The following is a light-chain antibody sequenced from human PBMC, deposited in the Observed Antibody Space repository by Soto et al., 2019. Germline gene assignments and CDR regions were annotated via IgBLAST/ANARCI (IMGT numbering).Light chain of an antibody. J-gene: IGLJ1*01. CDR3: SSYAGSNTFV. V-gene: IGLV2-8*01. CDR1: TSDVGGYKY. Sequence: QSALTQPPSASGSPGQSVTISCTGTTSDVGGYKYVSWHQQHPGKAPKLIIYEVTKRPSGVPDRFSGSKSGNTASLTVSGLQAEDEADYYCSSYAGSNTFVFGPGTTVTVL. CDR2: EVT.